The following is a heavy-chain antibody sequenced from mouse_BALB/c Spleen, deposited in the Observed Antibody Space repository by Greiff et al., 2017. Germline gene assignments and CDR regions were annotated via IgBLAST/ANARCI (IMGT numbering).Heavy chain of an antibody. V-gene: IGHV5-6-5*01. D-gene: IGHD1-1*01. CDR3: ARGRDYGPGFAY. CDR1: GFTFSSYA. Sequence: DVHLVESGGGLVKPGGSLKLSCAASGFTFSSYAMSWVRQTPEKRLEWVASISSGGSTYYPDSVKGRFTISRDNARNILYLQMSSLRSEDTAMYYCARGRDYGPGFAYWGQGTLVTVSA. CDR2: ISSGGST. J-gene: IGHJ3*01.